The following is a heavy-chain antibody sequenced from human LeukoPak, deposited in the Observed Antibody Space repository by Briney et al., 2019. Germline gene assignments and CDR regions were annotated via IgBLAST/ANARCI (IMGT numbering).Heavy chain of an antibody. CDR1: GFTFSSYW. D-gene: IGHD2-15*01. CDR2: INHDGSQK. V-gene: IGHV3-7*05. Sequence: GGSLRLSCAASGFTFSSYWMTWVRQAAGKGLEWVANINHDGSQKYYVDSVKGRFTISRDNAKNSLFLQMNSLRGEDTAVYYCARALVGDGSSTYWGQGTLVTVSS. CDR3: ARALVGDGSSTY. J-gene: IGHJ4*02.